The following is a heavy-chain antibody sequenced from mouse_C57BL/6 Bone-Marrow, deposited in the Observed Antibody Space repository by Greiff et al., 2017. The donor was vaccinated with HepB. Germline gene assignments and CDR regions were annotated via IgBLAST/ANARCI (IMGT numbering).Heavy chain of an antibody. V-gene: IGHV1-80*01. CDR3: ARWGIYYDSYFDY. CDR1: GYAFSSYW. Sequence: VKLQESGAELVKPGASVKISCKASGYAFSSYWMNWVKQRPGKGLEWIGQIYPGDGDTNYNGKFKGKATLTADKSSSTAYMQLSSLTSEDSAVYFCARWGIYYDSYFDYWGQGTTLTVSS. CDR2: IYPGDGDT. D-gene: IGHD2-4*01. J-gene: IGHJ2*01.